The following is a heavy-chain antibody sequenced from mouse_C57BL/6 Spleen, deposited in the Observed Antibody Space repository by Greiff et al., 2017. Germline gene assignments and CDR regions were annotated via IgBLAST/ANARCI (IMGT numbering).Heavy chain of an antibody. D-gene: IGHD2-2*01. CDR3: AREGVTGYYFDY. CDR1: GYTFTSYW. CDR2: IDPSDSET. V-gene: IGHV1-52*01. J-gene: IGHJ2*01. Sequence: QVQLKQPGAELVRPGSSVKLSCKASGYTFTSYWMHWVKQRPIQGLEWIGNIDPSDSETHYNQKFKDKATLTVDKSSSTAYMQLSSLTSEDSAVYYCAREGVTGYYFDYWGQGTTLTVSS.